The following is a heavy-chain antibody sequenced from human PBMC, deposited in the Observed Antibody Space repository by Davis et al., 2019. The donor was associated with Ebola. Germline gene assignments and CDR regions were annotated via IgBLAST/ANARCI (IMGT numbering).Heavy chain of an antibody. CDR1: GFTFSSYG. CDR2: IWYDGSNK. CDR3: ARDISDSSSSLYYYYGMDV. J-gene: IGHJ6*04. D-gene: IGHD6-6*01. V-gene: IGHV3-33*08. Sequence: GGSLRLSCAVSGFTFSSYGMHWVRQAPGKGLEWVAVIWYDGSNKYYADSVKGRFTISRDNSKNTLYLQMNSLRAEDTAVYYCARDISDSSSSLYYYYGMDVWGKGTTVTVSS.